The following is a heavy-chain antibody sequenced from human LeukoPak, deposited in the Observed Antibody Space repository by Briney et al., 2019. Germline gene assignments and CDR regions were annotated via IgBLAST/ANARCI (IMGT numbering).Heavy chain of an antibody. Sequence: PSETLSLTCTVSGGSISSYYWSWIRQPPGKGLEWIGEIYHSGSTNYNPSLKSRVTISVDKSKNQFSLKLSSVTAADTAVYYCARAEVAAAGRVWSVDYWGQGTLVTVSS. CDR2: IYHSGST. J-gene: IGHJ4*02. V-gene: IGHV4-59*12. CDR1: GGSISSYY. D-gene: IGHD6-13*01. CDR3: ARAEVAAAGRVWSVDY.